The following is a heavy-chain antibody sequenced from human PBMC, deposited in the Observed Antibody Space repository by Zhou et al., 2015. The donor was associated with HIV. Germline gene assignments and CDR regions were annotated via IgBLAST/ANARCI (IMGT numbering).Heavy chain of an antibody. CDR3: AREMLGSDTFDI. CDR1: GFTFSGYA. CDR2: ISYDGSNK. D-gene: IGHD2-15*01. V-gene: IGHV3-30-3*01. Sequence: QVQLVESGGGVVQPGRSLRLSCAASGFTFSGYAMHWVRQAPGKGLEWVAVISYDGSNKYYADSVKGRFTISRDNSKNTLYLQMNSLRAEDTTVYYCAREMLGSDTFDIWGQGTVVTVSS. J-gene: IGHJ3*02.